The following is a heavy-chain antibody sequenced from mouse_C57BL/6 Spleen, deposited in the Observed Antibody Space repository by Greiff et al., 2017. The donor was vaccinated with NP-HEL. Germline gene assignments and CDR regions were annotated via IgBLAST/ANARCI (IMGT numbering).Heavy chain of an antibody. CDR2: IYPGSGST. CDR1: GYTFTSYW. D-gene: IGHD2-4*01. CDR3: ARGDYDYDGAQWYFDV. V-gene: IGHV1-55*01. Sequence: QVQLQQPGAELVKPGASVKMSCKASGYTFTSYWITWVKQRPGQGLEWIGDIYPGSGSTNYNEKFKSKATLTVDTSSSTAYMQLRSLTSEDSAVYYCARGDYDYDGAQWYFDVWGTGTTVTVSS. J-gene: IGHJ1*03.